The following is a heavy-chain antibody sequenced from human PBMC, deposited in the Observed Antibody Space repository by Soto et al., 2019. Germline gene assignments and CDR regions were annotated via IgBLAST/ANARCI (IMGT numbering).Heavy chain of an antibody. CDR1: GVSISSSY. CDR3: ARGGNRYSNTASGVGGFDF. D-gene: IGHD5-12*01. J-gene: IGHJ4*02. CDR2: IYYTGTT. V-gene: IGHV4-59*01. Sequence: SETLSLTCTVSGVSISSSYWSWIRQSPGTGLEWIGYIYYTGTTNYNPSLKRRVTISLDTAKNQFSLDVNSLTTADTAVYFCARGGNRYSNTASGVGGFDFWGQGTLVTVSS.